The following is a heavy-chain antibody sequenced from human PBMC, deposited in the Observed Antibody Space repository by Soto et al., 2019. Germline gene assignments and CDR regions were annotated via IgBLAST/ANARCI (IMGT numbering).Heavy chain of an antibody. V-gene: IGHV1-18*01. J-gene: IGHJ6*02. D-gene: IGHD2-2*01. CDR1: GYTFTSYG. CDR3: AAYCSSTSCLYYYYGMAV. Sequence: ASVKVSCKASGYTFTSYGISWVRQAPGQGLEWMGWISAYNGNTNYAQKLQGRVTMTTDTSTSTAYMELRSLRSDDTAVYYCAAYCSSTSCLYYYYGMAVWGQGTTVPVSS. CDR2: ISAYNGNT.